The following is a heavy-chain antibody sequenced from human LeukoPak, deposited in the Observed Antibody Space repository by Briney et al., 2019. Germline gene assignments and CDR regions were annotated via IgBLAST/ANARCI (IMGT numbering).Heavy chain of an antibody. CDR2: INPNSGGT. CDR1: GYTFTGYY. CDR3: ARVRQLWLHLHLYWFDP. J-gene: IGHJ5*02. V-gene: IGHV1-2*02. D-gene: IGHD5-18*01. Sequence: GASVKVSCKASGYTFTGYYMHWVRQAPGQGLEWMGWINPNSGGTNYAQKFQGRVTMTRDTSISTAYMELSRLRSDDTAVYYCARVRQLWLHLHLYWFDPWGQGTLVTVSS.